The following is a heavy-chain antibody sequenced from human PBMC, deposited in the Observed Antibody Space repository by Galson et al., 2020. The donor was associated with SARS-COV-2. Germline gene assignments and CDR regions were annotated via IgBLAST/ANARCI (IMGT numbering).Heavy chain of an antibody. Sequence: GESLKISCAASGFTFGNYGMHWARQAPGKGLEWVALISFDGTNEDYADPVKGRFTNSRDNSKDTLYLEMNSLRVEDTAVYYWAMDKTSLPGVVMGAALAFWGQGRLVTVSS. CDR2: ISFDGTNE. CDR3: AMDKTSLPGVVMGAALAF. D-gene: IGHD3-16*02. J-gene: IGHJ4*02. V-gene: IGHV3-30*03. CDR1: GFTFGNYG.